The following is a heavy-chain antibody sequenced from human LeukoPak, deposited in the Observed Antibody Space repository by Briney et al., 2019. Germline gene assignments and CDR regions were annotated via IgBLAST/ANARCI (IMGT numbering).Heavy chain of an antibody. CDR3: ATSLYSSGWYYFDY. V-gene: IGHV3-30*02. J-gene: IGHJ4*02. D-gene: IGHD6-19*01. CDR2: IRYDGSNK. Sequence: GGSLRLSCAAPGFTFNSYDMHWVRQAPGKGLEWVAFIRYDGSNKYYADSVKGRFTISRDNSKNTLYLQMNSLRAEDTAVYYCATSLYSSGWYYFDYWGQGTLVTVSS. CDR1: GFTFNSYD.